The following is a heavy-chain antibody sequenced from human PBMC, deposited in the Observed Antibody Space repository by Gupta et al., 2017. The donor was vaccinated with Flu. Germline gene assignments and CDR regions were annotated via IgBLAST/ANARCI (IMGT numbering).Heavy chain of an antibody. Sequence: QVQLVQSGAEEKKPGASVKASCKASGYTFTGYYMHWVRQAPGQGLEWMGWINPNSGGTHYAQKFQGRVTMTRDTSISTAYMELSRLRSDDTAVYYCARAFPYQLLSPEARKFDYWGQGTLVTVSS. CDR2: INPNSGGT. CDR3: ARAFPYQLLSPEARKFDY. J-gene: IGHJ4*02. CDR1: GYTFTGYY. V-gene: IGHV1-2*02. D-gene: IGHD2-2*01.